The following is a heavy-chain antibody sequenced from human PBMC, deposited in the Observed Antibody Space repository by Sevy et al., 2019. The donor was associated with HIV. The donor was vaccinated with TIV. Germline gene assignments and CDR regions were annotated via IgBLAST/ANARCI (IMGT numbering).Heavy chain of an antibody. J-gene: IGHJ4*02. CDR2: LSFGCGEI. Sequence: GGSLRLSCAASGFTFSKYSMSWVRQPPGKGLEWVSTLSFGCGEINYADSVKGRFTISRDNSKSSVYLQMNNLRPEDMAGYYCARGGFTKPDDYWGQGTLVTVSS. CDR1: GFTFSKYS. V-gene: IGHV3-23*01. CDR3: ARGGFTKPDDY. D-gene: IGHD2-8*01.